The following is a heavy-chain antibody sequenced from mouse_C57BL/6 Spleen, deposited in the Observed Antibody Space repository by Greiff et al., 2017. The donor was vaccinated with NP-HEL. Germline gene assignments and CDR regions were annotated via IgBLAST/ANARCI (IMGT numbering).Heavy chain of an antibody. CDR2: IYPGDGDT. J-gene: IGHJ4*01. V-gene: IGHV1-82*01. Sequence: VQLQESGPELVKPGASVKISCKASGYAFSSSWMNWVKQRPGKGLEWIGRIYPGDGDTNYNGKFKGKATLTADKSSSTAYMQLSSLTSEDSAVYFCAYYYDSVYAMGYWGQGTSVTVSS. D-gene: IGHD1-1*01. CDR1: GYAFSSSW. CDR3: AYYYDSVYAMGY.